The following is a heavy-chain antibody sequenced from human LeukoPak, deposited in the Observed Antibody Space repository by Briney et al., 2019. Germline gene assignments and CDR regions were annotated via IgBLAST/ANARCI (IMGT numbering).Heavy chain of an antibody. J-gene: IGHJ5*02. Sequence: SETLSLTCAASVHSIRSDYYCGWIRQPPGKGLEWIGSIHHNGAAYYNASLRSRVTISVDPSNNQFFLDLKSLTAADTAVYYCARGADTSSWHWFDPWGRGTLVTVSS. CDR2: IHHNGAA. CDR3: ARGADTSSWHWFDP. D-gene: IGHD6-13*01. CDR1: VHSIRSDYY. V-gene: IGHV4-38-2*01.